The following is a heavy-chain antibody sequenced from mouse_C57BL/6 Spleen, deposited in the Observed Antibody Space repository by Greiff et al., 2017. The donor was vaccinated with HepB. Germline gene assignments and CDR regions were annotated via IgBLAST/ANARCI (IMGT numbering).Heavy chain of an antibody. CDR2: INPSTGGT. Sequence: DVQLQESGPELVKPGASVKISCKASGYSFTGYYMNWVKQSPEKSLEWIGEINPSTGGTTYNQKFKAKATLTVDKSSSTAYMQLKSLTSEDSAVYYCARWGTRYGSSYGYWGQGTTLTVSS. V-gene: IGHV1-42*01. J-gene: IGHJ2*01. D-gene: IGHD1-1*01. CDR1: GYSFTGYY. CDR3: ARWGTRYGSSYGY.